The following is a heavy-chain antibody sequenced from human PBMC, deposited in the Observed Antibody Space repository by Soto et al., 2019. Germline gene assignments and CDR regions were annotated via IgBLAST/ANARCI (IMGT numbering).Heavy chain of an antibody. CDR2: INHSGST. CDR3: ARARGGYFDY. J-gene: IGHJ4*02. V-gene: IGHV4-34*01. D-gene: IGHD3-10*01. CDR1: GGSFSGYY. Sequence: SETLSLTCAVYGGSFSGYYWSWIRQPPGKGLEWIGEINHSGSTNYNPSLKSRVTISVDTSKNQFSLKLSSVTAADTAMYYCARARGGYFDYWGQGTVVTVSS.